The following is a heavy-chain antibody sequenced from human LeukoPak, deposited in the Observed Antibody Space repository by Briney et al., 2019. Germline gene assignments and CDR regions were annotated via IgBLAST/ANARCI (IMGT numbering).Heavy chain of an antibody. V-gene: IGHV3-66*01. D-gene: IGHD3-10*01. CDR3: ARVLPSVTNWFDP. Sequence: GGSLRLSCTPSGFTVSSNYMSWVRQAPGKGLEWVSLIFSDGSSYYADSVRGRFTISRDNSRNTLSLQMNSLRAEDTAVYYCARVLPSVTNWFDPWGQGTLVTVSS. CDR1: GFTVSSNY. J-gene: IGHJ5*02. CDR2: IFSDGSS.